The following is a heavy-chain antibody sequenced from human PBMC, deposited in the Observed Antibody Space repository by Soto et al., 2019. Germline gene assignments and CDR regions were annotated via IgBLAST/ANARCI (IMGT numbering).Heavy chain of an antibody. V-gene: IGHV3-15*07. Sequence: EVQLLESGGGLVKPGGSLRLSCAASGFHFADVWMNWVRQAPGKGLEWVGRIKSYTVGGTTDYAAPVKDRFTISRDDSKNTLFLQMNSLNTDDTAVYYCSTDYCTGITCSLTSWGQGTLVTVSS. J-gene: IGHJ5*02. D-gene: IGHD2-8*02. CDR2: IKSYTVGGTT. CDR3: STDYCTGITCSLTS. CDR1: GFHFADVW.